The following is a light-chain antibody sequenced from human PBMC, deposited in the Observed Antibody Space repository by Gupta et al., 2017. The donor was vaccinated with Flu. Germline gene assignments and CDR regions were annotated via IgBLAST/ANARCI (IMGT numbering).Light chain of an antibody. CDR1: QGVLTS. CDR2: DAT. J-gene: IGKJ1*01. V-gene: IGKV1-39*01. Sequence: PSSLSASVGDRVTLTCRASQGVLTSVNWYQQRPGKPPNLLVSDATRLHVGVPSRFSGSGSGTDFTLTIDNLHPDDFATYFCQQSAGMPSSFGPGT. CDR3: QQSAGMPSS.